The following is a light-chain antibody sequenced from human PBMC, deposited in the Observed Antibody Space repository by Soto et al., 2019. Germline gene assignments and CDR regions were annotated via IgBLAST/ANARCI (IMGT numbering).Light chain of an antibody. J-gene: IGLJ1*01. Sequence: QPVLTQPPSVSEAPGQRVTISCTGSSSNIGAGYEAHWYQQVPGTAPKLLIYENNNRPSGVPDRFSGSKSGTSASLAITGLQAEDEAEYYCQSYDSCLSGYVFGTGTKLTVL. CDR2: ENN. CDR3: QSYDSCLSGYV. V-gene: IGLV1-40*01. CDR1: SSNIGAGYE.